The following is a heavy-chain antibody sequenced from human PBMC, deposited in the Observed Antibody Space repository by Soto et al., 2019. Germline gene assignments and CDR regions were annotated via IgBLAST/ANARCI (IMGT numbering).Heavy chain of an antibody. CDR2: INPNSGGT. D-gene: IGHD6-19*01. CDR3: ARERPDGCRLDP. J-gene: IGHJ5*02. V-gene: IGHV1-2*04. CDR1: GYTFTGYY. Sequence: ASVKVSCKASGYTFTGYYMHWVRQAPGQGLEWMGWINPNSGGTNYAQKFQGWVTMTRDTSISTAYMELSRLRSDDTAVYYCARERPDGCRLDPWGQGTLVTVSS.